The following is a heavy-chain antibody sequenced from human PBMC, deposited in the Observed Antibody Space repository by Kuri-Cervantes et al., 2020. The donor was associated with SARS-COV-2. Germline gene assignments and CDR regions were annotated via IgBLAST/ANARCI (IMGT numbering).Heavy chain of an antibody. D-gene: IGHD3-10*01. V-gene: IGHV4-59*03. Sequence: ESLKISCSFSGASISNFYWSWIRQPPGKGLEWIGFIYHTGSTNYNPALKSRVTISVDTSKNQFSLKVTSVTAADTAVYYCAGSSGRHIYYGMDVWGQGTTVTVSS. J-gene: IGHJ6*02. CDR1: GASISNFY. CDR2: IYHTGST. CDR3: AGSSGRHIYYGMDV.